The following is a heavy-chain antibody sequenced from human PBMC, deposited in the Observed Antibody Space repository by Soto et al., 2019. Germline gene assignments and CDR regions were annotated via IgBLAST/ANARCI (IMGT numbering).Heavy chain of an antibody. D-gene: IGHD1-26*01. CDR2: FSVYNGNT. J-gene: IGHJ4*02. Sequence: QVQLVQSGAEVKKPGASVKVSCKASGYTFTSHGISWVRQAPGQGLEWMGWFSVYNGNTQYAQKVQGRATMTTDTSTSTAYMELRSLTSGAPALYFCSRGYSGSYFPDYWGQGTLVTVSA. V-gene: IGHV1-18*04. CDR1: GYTFTSHG. CDR3: SRGYSGSYFPDY.